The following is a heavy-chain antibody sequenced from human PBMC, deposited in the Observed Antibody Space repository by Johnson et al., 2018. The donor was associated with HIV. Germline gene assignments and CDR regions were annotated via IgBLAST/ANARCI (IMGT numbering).Heavy chain of an antibody. Sequence: VQLVESGGGLIQPGGSLRLSCAASGFTVSSNYMSWVRQAPGKGLEWVSVIYSGGSTSYADSVKGRFTISRDNSKNTRYLQMNSLRAEDTAVYYCARDSLVGGPPQVDAFDIWGQGTMVTVSS. V-gene: IGHV3-66*03. CDR1: GFTVSSNY. J-gene: IGHJ3*02. CDR3: ARDSLVGGPPQVDAFDI. D-gene: IGHD3-10*01. CDR2: IYSGGST.